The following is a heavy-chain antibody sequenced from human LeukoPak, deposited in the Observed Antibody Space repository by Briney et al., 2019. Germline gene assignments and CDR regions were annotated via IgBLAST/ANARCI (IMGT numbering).Heavy chain of an antibody. CDR2: ISYDGSNK. Sequence: PGRSLRLSCAASGFTFSSYGVHWVRQAPGKGLEWVAVISYDGSNKYYADSVKGRFTISRDNSKNTLYLQMNSLRAEDTAVYYCAKGWLGKFDYWGQGTLVIVSS. V-gene: IGHV3-30*18. CDR1: GFTFSSYG. J-gene: IGHJ4*02. CDR3: AKGWLGKFDY. D-gene: IGHD5-24*01.